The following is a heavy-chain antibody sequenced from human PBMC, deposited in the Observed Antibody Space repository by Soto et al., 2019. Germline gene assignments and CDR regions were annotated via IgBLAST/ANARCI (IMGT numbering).Heavy chain of an antibody. V-gene: IGHV1-69*02. J-gene: IGHJ3*02. CDR2: IIPILGIA. D-gene: IGHD6-6*01. CDR1: GGTFSSYT. CDR3: ARGSSSSSGVTFAI. Sequence: QVQLVQSGAEVKKPGSSVKVSCKASGGTFSSYTISWVRQAPGQGLEWMGRIIPILGIANYAQKFQGRVTITADKSTSTAYMELSSLRSEDTAVYYCARGSSSSSGVTFAIWGQGTMVTVSS.